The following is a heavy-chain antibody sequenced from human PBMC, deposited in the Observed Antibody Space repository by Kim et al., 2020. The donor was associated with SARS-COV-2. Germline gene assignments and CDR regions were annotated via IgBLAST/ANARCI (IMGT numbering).Heavy chain of an antibody. CDR1: GFTFSSYS. CDR3: ARDPRDYYDSSGDPGGY. Sequence: GGSLRLSCAASGFTFSSYSMNWVRQAPGKGLEWVSSISSSSSYIYYADSVKGRFTISRDNARNSLYLQMNSLRAEDTAVYYCARDPRDYYDSSGDPGGYWGQGTLVTVSS. CDR2: ISSSSSYI. V-gene: IGHV3-21*01. D-gene: IGHD3-22*01. J-gene: IGHJ4*02.